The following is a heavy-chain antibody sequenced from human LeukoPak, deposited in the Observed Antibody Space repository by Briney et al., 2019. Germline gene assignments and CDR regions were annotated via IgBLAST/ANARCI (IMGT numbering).Heavy chain of an antibody. CDR2: ISSSSSYI. V-gene: IGHV3-21*04. CDR1: GFTFSSYS. J-gene: IGHJ4*02. CDR3: GRSPLIGSLYYFDS. Sequence: GGSLRLSCAASGFTFSSYSMNWVRQAPGKGLEWVSLISSSSSYIYYADSVRGRFTISRDNAKNSLYLQMNRLRAEDTPVSYCGRSPLIGSLYYFDSWGQGTLVTVSS. D-gene: IGHD3-10*01.